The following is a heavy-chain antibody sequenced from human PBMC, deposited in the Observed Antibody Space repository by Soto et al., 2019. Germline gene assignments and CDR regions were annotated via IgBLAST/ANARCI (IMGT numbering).Heavy chain of an antibody. J-gene: IGHJ6*02. CDR2: ISSSSSYI. CDR1: GFTFSSYS. Sequence: PGGSLRLSCAASGFTFSSYSMNWVRQAPGKGLEWVSSISSSSSYIYYADSVKGRFTISRDNAKNSLYLQMNSLRAEDTAVYYCARDGGFGVAAAGTAVAIYYYGMDVWGQGTTVTVSS. V-gene: IGHV3-21*01. D-gene: IGHD6-13*01. CDR3: ARDGGFGVAAAGTAVAIYYYGMDV.